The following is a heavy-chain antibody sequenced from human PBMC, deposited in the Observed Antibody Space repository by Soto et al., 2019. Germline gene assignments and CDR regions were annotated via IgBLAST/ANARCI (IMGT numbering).Heavy chain of an antibody. CDR3: AKDGGGYNYGYVMLDKYYYGKDV. Sequence: QVQLVESGGGVVQPGRSLRLSCAASGFTFSTYAMHWVRQAPGKGLELVAVISYAGTNKYYADSVRGRFTISRDNSKNTLFLQMNSLRAEDTAVYYCAKDGGGYNYGYVMLDKYYYGKDVWGQGTTVTVSS. V-gene: IGHV3-30-3*01. J-gene: IGHJ6*02. D-gene: IGHD5-18*01. CDR1: GFTFSTYA. CDR2: ISYAGTNK.